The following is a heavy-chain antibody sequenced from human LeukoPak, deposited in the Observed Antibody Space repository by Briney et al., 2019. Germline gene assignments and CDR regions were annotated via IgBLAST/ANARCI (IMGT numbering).Heavy chain of an antibody. J-gene: IGHJ3*02. CDR2: ISSSSSTI. D-gene: IGHD3-22*01. CDR3: ARDLESRYYYDSSAPRAFDI. CDR1: GFTFSSYS. V-gene: IGHV3-48*04. Sequence: TGGSLRLSCAASGFTFSSYSMNWVRQAPGKGLEWVSYISSSSSTIYYADSVKGRFTISRDNAKNSLYLQMNSLRAEDTAVYYCARDLESRYYYDSSAPRAFDIWGQGTMVTVSS.